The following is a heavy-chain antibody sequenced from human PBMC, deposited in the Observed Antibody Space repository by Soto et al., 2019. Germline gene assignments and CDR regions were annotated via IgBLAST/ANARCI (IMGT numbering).Heavy chain of an antibody. J-gene: IGHJ4*02. CDR3: AHRAVLCSGGACYAHPFDC. CDR1: GFSLTTTGVG. Sequence: QITLKESGPTLVKPTQTLTLTCTFSGFSLTTTGVGVGWIRQPPGKALEWLAIIYWDDDKRYSPSLKSRLTITKEASKTPVVLTRTNMDPVDTATYFCAHRAVLCSGGACYAHPFDCWGQGTLVNVSS. CDR2: IYWDDDK. V-gene: IGHV2-5*02. D-gene: IGHD2-15*01.